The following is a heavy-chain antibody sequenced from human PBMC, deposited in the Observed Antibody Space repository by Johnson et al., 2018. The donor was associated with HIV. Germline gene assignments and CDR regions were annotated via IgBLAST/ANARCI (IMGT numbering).Heavy chain of an antibody. Sequence: QVQLVESGGGVVQPGRSLRLSCAASGFSFSSYDMHWVRQAPGKGLEWVAVVSYDGSNKYYADSVKGRFTVSRDNTKNTLFLEMNSLRPEDTAVYYCVKERQLVRSFDIWGQGTMVTVSS. J-gene: IGHJ3*02. CDR3: VKERQLVRSFDI. V-gene: IGHV3-30*18. CDR2: VSYDGSNK. D-gene: IGHD6-6*01. CDR1: GFSFSSYD.